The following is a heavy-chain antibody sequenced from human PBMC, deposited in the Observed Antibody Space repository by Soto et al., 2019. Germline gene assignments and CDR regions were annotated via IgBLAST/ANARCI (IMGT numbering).Heavy chain of an antibody. CDR1: GFILSDCA. J-gene: IGHJ6*03. Sequence: EVQLVESGGGLVQPGGSLRLSGATSGFILSDCAMNWVRQAPGKGRGWVPNIRSSSSVIDYPDSVKGRFTVSRDNARNSLYLQMNSLRAEDTAVYYCARDLSWGSNWYYYMDVWGKGTTVTVSS. D-gene: IGHD7-27*01. V-gene: IGHV3-48*01. CDR3: ARDLSWGSNWYYYMDV. CDR2: IRSSSSVI.